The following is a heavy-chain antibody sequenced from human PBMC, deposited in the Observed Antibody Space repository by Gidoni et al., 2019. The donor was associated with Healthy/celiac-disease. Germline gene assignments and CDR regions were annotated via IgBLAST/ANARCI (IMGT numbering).Heavy chain of an antibody. D-gene: IGHD6-19*01. V-gene: IGHV3-23*01. CDR2: ISGSGGST. CDR1: GFTFSSYA. Sequence: EVQLLESGGGLVQPGGSLRLSCAASGFTFSSYAMSWVRQAPGKGLEWVSAISGSGGSTYYADSVKGRFTISRDNSKNTLYLQMNSLRAEDTAVYYCAKDMPGYSSGWYGPDNWFDPWGQGTLVTVSS. J-gene: IGHJ5*02. CDR3: AKDMPGYSSGWYGPDNWFDP.